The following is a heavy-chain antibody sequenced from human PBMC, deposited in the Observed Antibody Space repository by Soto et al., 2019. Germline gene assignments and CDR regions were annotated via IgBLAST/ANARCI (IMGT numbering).Heavy chain of an antibody. Sequence: ASVKVSCKASGYTFTKYPMHWVRQAPGQRLEWMGWINAGNGDTEYSQNFQGRVTLTRDTSIATAYLTLTSLTSDDTALYYCAKDLTRQLAYWLDPWGQGTQVTVSS. CDR3: AKDLTRQLAYWLDP. CDR1: GYTFTKYP. V-gene: IGHV1-3*01. CDR2: INAGNGDT. D-gene: IGHD6-6*01. J-gene: IGHJ5*02.